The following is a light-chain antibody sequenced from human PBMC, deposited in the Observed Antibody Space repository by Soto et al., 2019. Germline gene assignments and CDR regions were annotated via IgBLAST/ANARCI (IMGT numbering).Light chain of an antibody. CDR1: SSDVGGYNY. J-gene: IGLJ1*01. CDR3: VSFAGGTYV. CDR2: DVN. Sequence: QSALTQPASVSGSPGQSITISCTGTSSDVGGYNYVSWYQQHPGKAPKLMIYDVNKRPSGVPDRFSGSKSGNTASLTVSGLQAEDEADYYCVSFAGGTYVFGTGTKVTVL. V-gene: IGLV2-8*01.